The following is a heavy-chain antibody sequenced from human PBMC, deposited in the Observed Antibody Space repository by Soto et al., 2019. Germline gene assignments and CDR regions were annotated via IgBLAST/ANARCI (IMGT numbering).Heavy chain of an antibody. Sequence: EVQLVESGGGLVKPGRSLRLSCTGSGFTFGDYTVSWFRQAPGKGLEWLGLIRSKSYGGTTDYAASVKGRFTISRVDSKTVAYVQMNSLKIEDTAMYYCSRERGTGTYYYAFDVWGQGTMVTVSS. CDR1: GFTFGDYT. D-gene: IGHD1-26*01. CDR2: IRSKSYGGTT. V-gene: IGHV3-49*05. CDR3: SRERGTGTYYYAFDV. J-gene: IGHJ3*01.